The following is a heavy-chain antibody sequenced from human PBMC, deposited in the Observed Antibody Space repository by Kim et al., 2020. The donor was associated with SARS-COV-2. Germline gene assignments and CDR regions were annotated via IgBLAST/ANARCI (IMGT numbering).Heavy chain of an antibody. Sequence: GGSLRLSCAASGFTFSSYWMSWVRQAPGKGLEWVANIKQDGSEKYYVDSVKGRFTISRDNAKNSLYLQMNSLRAEDTAVYYCAREVLRYFDWSEYYYYGMDVWGQGTTVTVSS. J-gene: IGHJ6*02. CDR2: IKQDGSEK. D-gene: IGHD3-9*01. CDR1: GFTFSSYW. V-gene: IGHV3-7*03. CDR3: AREVLRYFDWSEYYYYGMDV.